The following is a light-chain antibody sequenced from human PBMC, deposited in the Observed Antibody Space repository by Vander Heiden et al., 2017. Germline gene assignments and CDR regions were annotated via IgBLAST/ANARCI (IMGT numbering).Light chain of an antibody. CDR3: QQYYSSPPT. CDR2: WAS. CDR1: QRVLWSSNKKNY. V-gene: IGKV4-1*01. J-gene: IGKJ1*01. Sequence: DIVMTQSPDSLAVSLGERATINCKSSQRVLWSSNKKNYFAWYQQKPGQPPKLLIYWASTRESGVPDRFSGSGSETDFTLTISSLQAEDVAVYYCQQYYSSPPTFGQGTKVEIK.